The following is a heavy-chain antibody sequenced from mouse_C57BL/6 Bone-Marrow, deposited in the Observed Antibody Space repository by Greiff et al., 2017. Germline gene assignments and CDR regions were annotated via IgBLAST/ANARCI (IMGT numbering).Heavy chain of an antibody. CDR1: EYEFPSHD. Sequence: DVKLQESGGGLVQPGESLKLSCESNEYEFPSHDMSWVRKTPEQRLELVAAINSDGGSTYYPDTMERRFIISRDNTKKTLYLQMSSLRSEDTAVYYCALMRVTSGFAYWGQGTLVTVSA. CDR3: ALMRVTSGFAY. CDR2: INSDGGST. V-gene: IGHV5-2*03. J-gene: IGHJ3*01. D-gene: IGHD2-3*01.